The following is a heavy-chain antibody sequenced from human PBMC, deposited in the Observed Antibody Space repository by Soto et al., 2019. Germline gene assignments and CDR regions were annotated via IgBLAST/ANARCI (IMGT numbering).Heavy chain of an antibody. D-gene: IGHD2-2*01. CDR2: ISSSSSYI. CDR3: ARDNLVVVPAAVGWFDP. V-gene: IGHV3-21*01. Sequence: GGSLRLSCAASGFTFSSYSMNWVRQAPGKGLEWVSSISSSSSYIYYADSVKGRFTISRDNAKNSLYLQMNSLRAEDTAVYYCARDNLVVVPAAVGWFDPWGQGTRVTVAS. CDR1: GFTFSSYS. J-gene: IGHJ5*02.